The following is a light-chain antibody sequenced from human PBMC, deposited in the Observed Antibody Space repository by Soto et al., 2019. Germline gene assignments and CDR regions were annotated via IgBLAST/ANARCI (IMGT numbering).Light chain of an antibody. Sequence: QSALTQPASVSGSPGQSITISCAGTSSDVGRYNYVSWYQQHPGRAPKLIIYEVTNRPSGVSDRFSGSKSGNVASLTISGLQAADEADYYCGLYTTTYVRISGTG. J-gene: IGLJ1*01. CDR1: SSDVGRYNY. CDR3: GLYTTTYVRI. CDR2: EVT. V-gene: IGLV2-14*01.